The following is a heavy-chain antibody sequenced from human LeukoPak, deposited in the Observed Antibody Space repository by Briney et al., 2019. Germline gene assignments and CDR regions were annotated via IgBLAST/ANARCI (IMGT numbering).Heavy chain of an antibody. CDR1: GGSISSGGYY. CDR2: IYYSGST. V-gene: IGHV4-31*03. D-gene: IGHD2-2*01. J-gene: IGHJ4*02. CDR3: ARATVVPAAMGN. Sequence: TAETLSLTCTVSGGSISSGGYYWSWIRQHPGKGLEWIGYIYYSGSTYYNPSLKSRVTISVDTSKSQFSLKLSSVTAADTAVYYCARATVVPAAMGNWGQGTLVTVSS.